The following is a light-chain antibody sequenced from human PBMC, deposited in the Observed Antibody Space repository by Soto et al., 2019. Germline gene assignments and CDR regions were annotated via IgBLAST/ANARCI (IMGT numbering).Light chain of an antibody. Sequence: QSALTQPASVSWSPGQSITISCTGTSSDVGGYNYVSWYQQHPGKAPKLMIYDVSNRPSGVSNRFSGSKSANTASLTISGLQAEDEADYYCSSYTGSSTYVVFGGGTKLTVL. J-gene: IGLJ2*01. V-gene: IGLV2-14*01. CDR1: SSDVGGYNY. CDR3: SSYTGSSTYVV. CDR2: DVS.